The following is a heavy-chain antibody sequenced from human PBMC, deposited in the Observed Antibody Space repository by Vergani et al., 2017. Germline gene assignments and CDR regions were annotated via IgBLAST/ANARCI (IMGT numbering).Heavy chain of an antibody. D-gene: IGHD3-10*01. Sequence: EVQLLESGGGLVQPGGSLRLSCAASGFTFSSYAMSWVRQAPGKGLEWVSAISGSGGSTYYADSVKGRFTISRDNSKNTLCLQMNSLRAEDTAVYYCAKNGVRGVTSGYWGQGTLVTVSS. CDR2: ISGSGGST. CDR1: GFTFSSYA. CDR3: AKNGVRGVTSGY. J-gene: IGHJ4*02. V-gene: IGHV3-23*01.